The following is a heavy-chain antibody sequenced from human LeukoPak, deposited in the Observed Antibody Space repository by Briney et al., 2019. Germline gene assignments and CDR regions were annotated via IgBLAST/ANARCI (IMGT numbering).Heavy chain of an antibody. CDR1: GYTFTGYY. Sequence: ASVKVSCKASGYTFTGYYMHWVRQAPGQGLEWMGWINPNSGGTNYAQKFQGRVTMTRDTSISTAYMELSRLRSDDTAVYYCARDLGIAARRNTFDYWGQGTLVTVSS. D-gene: IGHD6-13*01. J-gene: IGHJ4*02. CDR3: ARDLGIAARRNTFDY. CDR2: INPNSGGT. V-gene: IGHV1-2*02.